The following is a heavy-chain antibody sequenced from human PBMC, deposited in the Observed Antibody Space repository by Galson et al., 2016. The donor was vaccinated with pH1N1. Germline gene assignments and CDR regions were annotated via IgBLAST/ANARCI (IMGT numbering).Heavy chain of an antibody. V-gene: IGHV2-5*02. CDR3: PHREVMITNAFDF. Sequence: PALVKPTQTLTLTCTFSGFSISSSGLGVGWIRQPPGKALEWLALIYWADDKRYSPSLKSRLTNTKDTSKNQVILTMTNMDPVDTATYYCPHREVMITNAFDFWGPGTMVTVSS. CDR2: IYWADDK. D-gene: IGHD3-16*01. CDR1: GFSISSSGLG. J-gene: IGHJ3*01.